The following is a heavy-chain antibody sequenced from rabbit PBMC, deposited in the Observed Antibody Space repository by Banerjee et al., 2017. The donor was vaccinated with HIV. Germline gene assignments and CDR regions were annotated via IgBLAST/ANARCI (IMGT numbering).Heavy chain of an antibody. CDR3: ARDAGYGGAAPFDF. J-gene: IGHJ4*01. CDR1: GFDLSTYYD. Sequence: QEQLKETGGGLVKPGASLTLTCTASGFDLSTYYDMCWVRQAPGKGLEWIACIYTGSSGTTYYASWAKGRFTISKTSSTTVTLQMTSLSAADTATYFCARDAGYGGAAPFDFWGPGTLVT. D-gene: IGHD4-2*01. CDR2: IYTGSSGTT. V-gene: IGHV1S45*01.